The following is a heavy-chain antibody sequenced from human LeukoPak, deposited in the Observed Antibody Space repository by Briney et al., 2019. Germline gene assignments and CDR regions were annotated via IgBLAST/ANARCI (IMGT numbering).Heavy chain of an antibody. Sequence: GASVKVSCKASGYTFTSYYMHWVRQAPGQGLEWMGLINPSGGSTSYAQKFQGRVTMTRDTSTSTVYMELSSLRSEDTAVYYCATSTPGYCSSTSCSNYYYYYMDVWGKGTTVTVSS. D-gene: IGHD2-2*01. CDR1: GYTFTSYY. J-gene: IGHJ6*03. CDR3: ATSTPGYCSSTSCSNYYYYYMDV. CDR2: INPSGGST. V-gene: IGHV1-46*01.